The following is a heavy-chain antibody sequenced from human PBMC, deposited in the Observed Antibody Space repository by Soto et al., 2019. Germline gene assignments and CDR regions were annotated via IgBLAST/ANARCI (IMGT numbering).Heavy chain of an antibody. Sequence: EVQLVESGGGLVQPGGSLRLSCAASGFTFRSYWMHWVRQAPGKGLVWVSRITSDGSSTSYADSVKGRFTISRDNAKNTLYLQMNSLRAEDTAVYYCAVAVAGPTAIGYWVQGTLFTVSS. V-gene: IGHV3-74*01. D-gene: IGHD6-19*01. CDR1: GFTFRSYW. CDR3: AVAVAGPTAIGY. CDR2: ITSDGSST. J-gene: IGHJ4*02.